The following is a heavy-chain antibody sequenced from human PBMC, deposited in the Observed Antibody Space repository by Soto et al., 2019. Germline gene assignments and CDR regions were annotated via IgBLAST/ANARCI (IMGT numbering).Heavy chain of an antibody. V-gene: IGHV1-18*04. J-gene: IGHJ6*02. CDR2: ISPYSGHT. Sequence: QGPLVQSGGEVTKPGASVKVSCNASGYSFTSYGISWVRQAPGQGLEWMGWISPYSGHTKDAQKVQGRVTLTTETSTGTAYMELRSLASDDTAVYYCARDRCTTAKCYTHHRDVFGQGTTVIVSS. D-gene: IGHD2-8*01. CDR1: GYSFTSYG. CDR3: ARDRCTTAKCYTHHRDV.